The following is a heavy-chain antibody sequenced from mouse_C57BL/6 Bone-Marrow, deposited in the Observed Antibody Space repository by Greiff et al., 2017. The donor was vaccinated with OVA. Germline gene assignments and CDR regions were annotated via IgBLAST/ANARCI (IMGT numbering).Heavy chain of an antibody. CDR3: ARPSTVAYLDN. D-gene: IGHD1-1*01. J-gene: IGHJ2*01. CDR1: GYTFTNYW. Sequence: QVQLQQPGAELVKPGASVKLSCKASGYTFTNYWMHWVKQRPGRGLEWIGGIDPNSGGTRYNEKFKSKATLTVDKPSSTAYMQLSSLTSEDSAVYYCARPSTVAYLDNWGKGTTLTVSS. CDR2: IDPNSGGT. V-gene: IGHV1-72*01.